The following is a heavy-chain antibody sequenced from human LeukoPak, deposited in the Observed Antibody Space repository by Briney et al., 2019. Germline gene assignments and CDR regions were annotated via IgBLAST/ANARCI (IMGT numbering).Heavy chain of an antibody. CDR1: GFTFSTYS. V-gene: IGHV3-48*02. D-gene: IGHD1-26*01. Sequence: QPGGSLRLSCIASGFTFSTYSMNWVRQAPGKGLEWVSYIRSTGTTTIYADSVKGRFTISRDNAKNSLHLQMNSLRDEDTAVYYCPREIVGASDYWGQGTLVTVSS. CDR3: PREIVGASDY. CDR2: IRSTGTTT. J-gene: IGHJ4*02.